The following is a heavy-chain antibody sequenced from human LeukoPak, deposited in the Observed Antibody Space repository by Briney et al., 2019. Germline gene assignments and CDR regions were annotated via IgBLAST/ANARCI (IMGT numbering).Heavy chain of an antibody. CDR2: IYYSGST. CDR1: GGSIGSYY. V-gene: IGHV4-59*01. J-gene: IGHJ4*02. Sequence: SETLSLTCTVSGGSIGSYYWSWIRQPPGKGLEWIGYIYYSGSTNYNPSLKSRVTISVDTSKNQFSLKLSSVTAADTAVYYCARSIAAADPFDCWGQGTLVTVSS. D-gene: IGHD6-13*01. CDR3: ARSIAAADPFDC.